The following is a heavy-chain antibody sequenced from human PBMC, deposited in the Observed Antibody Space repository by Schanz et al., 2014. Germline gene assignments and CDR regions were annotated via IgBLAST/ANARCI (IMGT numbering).Heavy chain of an antibody. J-gene: IGHJ6*02. CDR3: AKGMGYCSGGTCYDYYYYGLDV. V-gene: IGHV3-23*01. D-gene: IGHD2-15*01. Sequence: VQLLQFGGGVVQPGRSLRLSCAASGFTFSSYSMNWVRQAPGKGLEWVSSISHSGGSKYYADSVKGRFTISRDNSENTLYLQMNSLSADDTAVFYCAKGMGYCSGGTCYDYYYYGLDVWGQGTTVTVSS. CDR2: ISHSGGSK. CDR1: GFTFSSYS.